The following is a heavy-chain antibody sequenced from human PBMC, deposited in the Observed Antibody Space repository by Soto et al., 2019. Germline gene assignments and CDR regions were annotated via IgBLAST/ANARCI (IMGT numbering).Heavy chain of an antibody. J-gene: IGHJ4*02. D-gene: IGHD1-26*01. CDR1: GFTFRSFA. V-gene: IGHV3-23*01. CDR3: ARGVGSFDL. CDR2: INDNGGNT. Sequence: EVQLLESGGNLVQPGGSLRLSCAASGFTFRSFAMNWVRQAPGKGLEWVSTINDNGGNTHYPDSVNGRFTISRDNSRDTLPLQMNRLRAEDTAIYYCARGVGSFDLWGRGTLVTVSS.